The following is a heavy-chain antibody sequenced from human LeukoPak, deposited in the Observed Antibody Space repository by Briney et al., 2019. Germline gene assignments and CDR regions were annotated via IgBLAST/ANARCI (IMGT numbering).Heavy chain of an antibody. CDR1: GFSFSTHW. D-gene: IGHD3-22*01. J-gene: IGHJ3*02. V-gene: IGHV3-23*01. Sequence: GGSLRLSCAASGFSFSTHWMSWFRQAPGKGLEWVSAISGSGGSTYYADSVKGRFTISRDNSKNTLYLQMNSLRAEDTAVYYCAKDLIYDSSGYYYGSNAFDIWGQGTMVTVSS. CDR2: ISGSGGST. CDR3: AKDLIYDSSGYYYGSNAFDI.